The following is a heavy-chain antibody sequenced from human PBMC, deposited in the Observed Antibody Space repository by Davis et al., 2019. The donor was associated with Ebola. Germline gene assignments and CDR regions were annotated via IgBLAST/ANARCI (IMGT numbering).Heavy chain of an antibody. Sequence: SGPTLVKPTETLTLTCTVSGFSLSNARMGVSWIRQPSGKALEWLAHIFSNDEKSYSTSLKSRLTISKDTSKSQVVLTMTNMDPVDTATYYCARTTVTTYYYYYGMDVWGQGTTVTVSS. J-gene: IGHJ6*02. CDR3: ARTTVTTYYYYYGMDV. CDR1: GFSLSNARMG. V-gene: IGHV2-26*01. CDR2: IFSNDEK. D-gene: IGHD4-11*01.